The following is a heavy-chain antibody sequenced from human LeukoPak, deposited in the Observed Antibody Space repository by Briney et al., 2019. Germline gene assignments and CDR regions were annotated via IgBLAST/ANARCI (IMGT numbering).Heavy chain of an antibody. J-gene: IGHJ4*02. CDR3: AREPPGNYDDSGHYYAYFDC. D-gene: IGHD3-22*01. Sequence: GGSLRLSCAVSGFIFGDYNMNWVRQAPGKGLEWVSYISSGGSTISYADTVKGRFTISRDNARNSLYLQMNGLTDEDTAVYYCAREPPGNYDDSGHYYAYFDCWGQGALVTVSS. CDR1: GFIFGDYN. V-gene: IGHV3-48*02. CDR2: ISSGGSTI.